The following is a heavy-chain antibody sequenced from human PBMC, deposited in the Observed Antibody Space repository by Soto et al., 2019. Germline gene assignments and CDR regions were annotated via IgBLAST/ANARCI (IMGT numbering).Heavy chain of an antibody. V-gene: IGHV3-48*03. Sequence: GSLRLSCAASGFIFSDYEINWARQAPGKGLEWVSYISGSGLTIYYADSVKGRFTISRDNAKNSLYLQMNSLGVEDTAVYYCARGPYRNTYNWFDSWGQGTLVTVSS. CDR2: ISGSGLTI. D-gene: IGHD5-12*01. J-gene: IGHJ5*02. CDR1: GFIFSDYE. CDR3: ARGPYRNTYNWFDS.